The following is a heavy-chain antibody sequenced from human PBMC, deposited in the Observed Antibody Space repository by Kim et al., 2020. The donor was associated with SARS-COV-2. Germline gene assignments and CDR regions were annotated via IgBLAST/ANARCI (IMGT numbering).Heavy chain of an antibody. V-gene: IGHV1-18*01. CDR1: GYTFTSYG. D-gene: IGHD6-19*01. CDR2: ISAYNGNT. CDR3: ARDRLGSGWYGRAFDI. Sequence: ASVKVSCKASGYTFTSYGISWVRQAPGQGLEWMGWISAYNGNTNYAQKLQGRVTMTTDTSTSTAYMELRSLRSDDTAVYYCARDRLGSGWYGRAFDIWGQGTMVTVSS. J-gene: IGHJ3*02.